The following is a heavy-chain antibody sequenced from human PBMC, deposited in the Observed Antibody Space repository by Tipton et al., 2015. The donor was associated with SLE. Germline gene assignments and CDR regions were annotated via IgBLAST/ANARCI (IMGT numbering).Heavy chain of an antibody. V-gene: IGHV4-59*11. CDR2: FYYSGST. J-gene: IGHJ6*02. D-gene: IGHD3-3*01. Sequence: TLSLTCTVSGDSISSHYWSWIRQPPGKGLEWIGYFYYSGSTNYNPSLKSRITISVDTSKNQFSLKLSSVTAADTAVYYCAREIGGYYDFWGGLLGYYGMDVWGQGTTVTVSS. CDR1: GDSISSHY. CDR3: AREIGGYYDFWGGLLGYYGMDV.